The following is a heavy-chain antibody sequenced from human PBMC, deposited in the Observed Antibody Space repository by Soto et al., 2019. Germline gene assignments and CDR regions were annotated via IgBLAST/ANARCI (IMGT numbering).Heavy chain of an antibody. J-gene: IGHJ3*02. V-gene: IGHV3-23*01. Sequence: GGSLRLSCEASGFTFSDYAMGWVRQAPGKGLEWVSTISYSSGSKYYADSVRGRFAVSRDNSKNTLYLQMNSLRAADTALYYCARHKQQLVAAFDIWGQGTMVTVS. CDR2: ISYSSGSK. CDR1: GFTFSDYA. CDR3: ARHKQQLVAAFDI. D-gene: IGHD6-13*01.